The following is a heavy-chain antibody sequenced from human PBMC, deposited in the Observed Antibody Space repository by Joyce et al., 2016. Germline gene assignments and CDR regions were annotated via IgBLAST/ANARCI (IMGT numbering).Heavy chain of an antibody. J-gene: IGHJ4*02. CDR3: ATRTGYSSGWSIDY. V-gene: IGHV3-48*02. CDR2: IRSTNII. Sequence: EVQLVESGGGLVQPGGSLRLSCAASGFTFTTYTMNWVRQAPGKGLGGVSQIRSTNIIFYTDSVTGRFTISRDNAHNSVHLQMNSLRDEDTAVYYCATRTGYSSGWSIDYWGQGSLVTVSS. CDR1: GFTFTTYT. D-gene: IGHD6-19*01.